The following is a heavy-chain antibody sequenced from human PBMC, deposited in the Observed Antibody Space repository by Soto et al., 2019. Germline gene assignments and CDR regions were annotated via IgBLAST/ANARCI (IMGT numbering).Heavy chain of an antibody. CDR3: ARGNSGYDFVDYYYYMDV. CDR2: TYYRSKWYN. Sequence: SQTLSLTCVISGDSVSSNSAAWNWIRQSPSRGLEWLGRTYYRSKWYNDYAVSVKSRITINPDTSKNQFSLQLNSVTPEDTAVYYCARGNSGYDFVDYYYYMDVWGKGTTVTVSS. CDR1: GDSVSSNSAA. V-gene: IGHV6-1*01. J-gene: IGHJ6*03. D-gene: IGHD5-12*01.